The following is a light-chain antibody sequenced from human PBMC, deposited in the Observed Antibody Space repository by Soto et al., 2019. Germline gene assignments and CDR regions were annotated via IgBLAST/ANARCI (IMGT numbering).Light chain of an antibody. V-gene: IGKV3-11*01. CDR2: DAS. Sequence: EIVLTQSPATLSLSPGERVTLSCRASQSVSSYLAWYQQKPGQAPRLLIYDASNRATGIPARFSGSGSGTDFTLTISSLEPEDLAVYYCQQRRNWPLTFGGGTKVEI. CDR3: QQRRNWPLT. CDR1: QSVSSY. J-gene: IGKJ4*01.